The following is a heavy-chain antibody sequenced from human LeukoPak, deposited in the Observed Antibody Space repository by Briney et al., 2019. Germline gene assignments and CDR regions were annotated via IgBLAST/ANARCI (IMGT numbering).Heavy chain of an antibody. V-gene: IGHV3-15*01. Sequence: PGGSLRLSCAASGFTFSNAWMSWVRQAPGKGLEWVGRIKSKTDGGTTDYAAPVKGRFTISRDDSKNTLYLQMSSLKTEDTAVYYCTTGVTSKYSSSSGKVDYWGQGTLVTVSS. J-gene: IGHJ4*02. D-gene: IGHD6-6*01. CDR2: IKSKTDGGTT. CDR3: TTGVTSKYSSSSGKVDY. CDR1: GFTFSNAW.